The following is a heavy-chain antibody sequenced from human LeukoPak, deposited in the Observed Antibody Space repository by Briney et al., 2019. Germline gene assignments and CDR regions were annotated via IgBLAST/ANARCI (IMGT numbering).Heavy chain of an antibody. CDR2: INYSGST. D-gene: IGHD3-16*01. Sequence: PSETLSLTCTVSGGSISSYYWSWIRQPPGKGLEWIGYINYSGSTNYNPSLKSRVNISLDTSKNHFSLKLSSVTAADTAVYYCARATYDYVWGTSRTANFDYWGQGTLVTVSS. CDR3: ARATYDYVWGTSRTANFDY. V-gene: IGHV4-59*01. CDR1: GGSISSYY. J-gene: IGHJ4*02.